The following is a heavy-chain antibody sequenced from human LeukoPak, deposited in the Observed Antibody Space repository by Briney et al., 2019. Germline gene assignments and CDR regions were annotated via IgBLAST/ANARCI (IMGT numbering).Heavy chain of an antibody. CDR2: ISSSGSTL. J-gene: IGHJ6*04. Sequence: GGSLRLSCAASGFTFSDYYMSWIRQAPGKGLEWVSYISSSGSTLYYADSVKGRLTIARDNAKNSLYLQMNSLRAEDTAVYYCAELGITMIGGVWGKGTTVTISS. V-gene: IGHV3-11*04. CDR3: AELGITMIGGV. CDR1: GFTFSDYY. D-gene: IGHD3-10*02.